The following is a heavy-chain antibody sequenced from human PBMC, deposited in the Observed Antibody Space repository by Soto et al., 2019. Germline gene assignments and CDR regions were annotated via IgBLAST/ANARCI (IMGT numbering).Heavy chain of an antibody. V-gene: IGHV4-34*01. CDR2: INHSGTA. CDR1: DGSFSDFY. D-gene: IGHD2-15*01. J-gene: IGHJ4*02. Sequence: QVQLQQWGAGLLKPSETLSLTCAVYDGSFSDFYWTWIRQRPGKGLEWIGEINHSGTAHYNPSLESRVAISVDTSNNQFSLNLTSVPAADTGVYYWGPRGVVADPRGYWGQGTLVTVSS. CDR3: GPRGVVADPRGY.